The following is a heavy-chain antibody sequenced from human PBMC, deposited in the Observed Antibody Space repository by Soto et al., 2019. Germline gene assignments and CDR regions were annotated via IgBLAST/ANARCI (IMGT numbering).Heavy chain of an antibody. CDR2: IIPIFGTA. D-gene: IGHD3-3*01. CDR3: ARANKGFFGVVPYYYGMDV. CDR1: GGTFSSYA. J-gene: IGHJ6*02. Sequence: QVQLVQSGAEVKKPGSSVKVSCKASGGTFSSYAISWVRQAPGQGLEWMGGIIPIFGTANYAQKFQGRVTLTADDSTSTAYMELSSLRSEDTAVYYCARANKGFFGVVPYYYGMDVWGQGTTVTVSS. V-gene: IGHV1-69*01.